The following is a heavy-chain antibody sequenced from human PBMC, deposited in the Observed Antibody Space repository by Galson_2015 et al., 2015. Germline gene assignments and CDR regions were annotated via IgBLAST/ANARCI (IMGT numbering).Heavy chain of an antibody. D-gene: IGHD1-26*01. CDR3: AGGVSPYFYYYGLDV. Sequence: SLRLSCAASGFTFSSYWMNWVRQAPGKGLEWVANIKKDGSEKYHVDSVKGRFTISSDNAKNSLYLQMNSLRAEDTAVYYCAGGVSPYFYYYGLDVWGQGTTVTVSS. J-gene: IGHJ6*02. CDR2: IKKDGSEK. CDR1: GFTFSSYW. V-gene: IGHV3-7*03.